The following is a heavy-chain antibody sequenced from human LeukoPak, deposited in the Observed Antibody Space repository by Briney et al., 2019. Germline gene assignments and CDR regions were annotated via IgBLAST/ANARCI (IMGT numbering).Heavy chain of an antibody. CDR3: ARGVSRRTAFDDY. D-gene: IGHD5-18*01. V-gene: IGHV3-21*01. J-gene: IGHJ4*02. CDR1: GFTFSSYS. CDR2: ISSSSSYI. Sequence: GGSLRLSCAASGFTFSSYSMYWVRQAPGKGLEWVSSISSSSSYIYYADSVKGRFTISRDNAKNSLYLQMNSLRAEDTAVYYCARGVSRRTAFDDYWGQGTLVTVSS.